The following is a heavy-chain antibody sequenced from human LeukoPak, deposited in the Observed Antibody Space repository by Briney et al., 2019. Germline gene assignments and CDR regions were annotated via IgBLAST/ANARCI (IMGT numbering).Heavy chain of an antibody. V-gene: IGHV3-7*01. CDR2: IKQDGSEK. CDR3: ARARDDFWSGYWGPIYYFDY. CDR1: GFTFSSYA. J-gene: IGHJ4*02. D-gene: IGHD3-3*01. Sequence: PGGSLRLSCAASGFTFSSYAMSWVRQAPGKGLEWVANIKQDGSEKYYVDSVKGRFTISRDNAKNSLYLQMNSLRAEDTAVYYCARARDDFWSGYWGPIYYFDYWGQGTLVTVSS.